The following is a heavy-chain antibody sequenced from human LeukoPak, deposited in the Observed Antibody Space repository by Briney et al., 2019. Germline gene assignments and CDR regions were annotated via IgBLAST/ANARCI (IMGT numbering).Heavy chain of an antibody. CDR2: IIPIFGTA. CDR3: ARDSSSGYYFFDY. J-gene: IGHJ4*02. V-gene: IGHV1-69*01. Sequence: SVKVSCKASGGTFSSYAISWVRQAPGQGLEWMGGIIPIFGTANYAQKFQGRVTITADESTSTAYMELSSLRSEDTAVYYCARDSSSGYYFFDYWGQGTLVTVSS. CDR1: GGTFSSYA. D-gene: IGHD3-22*01.